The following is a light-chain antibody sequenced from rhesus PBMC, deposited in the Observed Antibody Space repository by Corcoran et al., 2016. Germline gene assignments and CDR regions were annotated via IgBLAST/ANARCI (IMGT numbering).Light chain of an antibody. Sequence: DIQMTQSPSSLSGSVGDRVTITCRASQDISYWLAWYQQRPGEAPNLLIYKASYLETVVTSRFSGSGSGTVFTLTISSMQPEDIATYYCQQHDTSPWTFGQGTKVEIK. J-gene: IGKJ1*01. V-gene: IGKV1-69*01. CDR1: QDISYW. CDR2: KAS. CDR3: QQHDTSPWT.